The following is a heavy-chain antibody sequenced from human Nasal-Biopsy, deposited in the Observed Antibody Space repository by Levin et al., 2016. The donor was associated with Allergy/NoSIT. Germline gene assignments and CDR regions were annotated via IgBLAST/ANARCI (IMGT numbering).Heavy chain of an antibody. J-gene: IGHJ4*02. CDR1: GFMFSKCW. V-gene: IGHV3-7*01. CDR3: AREGLLARGGDF. Sequence: GESLKISCAVSGFMFSKCWMTWVRQAPGKGLEWVANINPDGSAKDYADSVRGRFTVSRDNAKASLFLQVNGLRVEDTAVYYCAREGLLARGGDFWGQGTLVTVSS. CDR2: INPDGSAK. D-gene: IGHD3-10*01.